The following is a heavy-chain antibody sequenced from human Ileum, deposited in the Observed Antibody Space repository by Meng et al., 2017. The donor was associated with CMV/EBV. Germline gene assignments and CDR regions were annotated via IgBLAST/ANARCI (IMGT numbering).Heavy chain of an antibody. Sequence: GGSLRPSCVTSGFTFSKYAMSWVRHVSGKGLEWLSNISSDGSNKHYAESVKGRCTISRDNSKDTLYLDLSSLGGDDTAIYYCAKQSVVASIWAPYEHWGQGAQVTVSS. J-gene: IGHJ4*02. CDR1: GFTFSKYA. V-gene: IGHV3-23*03. CDR3: AKQSVVASIWAPYEH. D-gene: IGHD2-21*01. CDR2: ISSDGSNK.